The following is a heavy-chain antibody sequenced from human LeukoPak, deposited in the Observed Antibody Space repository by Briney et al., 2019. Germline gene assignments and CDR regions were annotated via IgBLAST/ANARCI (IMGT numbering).Heavy chain of an antibody. CDR1: GYTFTSYY. J-gene: IGHJ4*02. CDR2: INPIDGNT. V-gene: IGHV1-46*01. Sequence: ASVTVSCKASGYTFTSYYMHWVRQAPGQGLEWMGMINPIDGNTNKPQKFRGRVTVTRDTSTSTVYMELSSLTSEDTAVYYCAREPTSGSCYFDYWGQGTLVTVSS. CDR3: AREPTSGSCYFDY. D-gene: IGHD1-26*01.